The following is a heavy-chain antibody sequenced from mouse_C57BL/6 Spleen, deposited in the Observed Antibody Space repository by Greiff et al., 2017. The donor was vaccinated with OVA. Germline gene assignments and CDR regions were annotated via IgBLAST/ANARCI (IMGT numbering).Heavy chain of an antibody. J-gene: IGHJ3*01. D-gene: IGHD4-1*01. V-gene: IGHV1-61*01. Sequence: QVQLQQPGAELVRPGSSVKLSCKASGYTFTSYWMAWVKQRPGQGLEWIGNIYPSDSETPYNQKFKDKATLTVDKSASTAYMQLSSLTSEDSAVYYCARRELEGFAYWGQGTLVTVSA. CDR1: GYTFTSYW. CDR2: IYPSDSET. CDR3: ARRELEGFAY.